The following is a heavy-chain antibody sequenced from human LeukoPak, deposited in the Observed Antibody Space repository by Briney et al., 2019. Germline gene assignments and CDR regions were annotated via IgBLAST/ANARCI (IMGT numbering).Heavy chain of an antibody. J-gene: IGHJ1*01. CDR3: ARARRDGYNSVGFQH. CDR2: LTGSGGTT. D-gene: IGHD5-24*01. Sequence: GGSLRLSCAASGFTFRDYGMSWVRQAPGKGLEWVSALTGSGGTTYYADSVKGRFTISRDNSKNTLYLQMNSLRAEDTAVYYCARARRDGYNSVGFQHWGQGTLVTVSS. CDR1: GFTFRDYG. V-gene: IGHV3-23*01.